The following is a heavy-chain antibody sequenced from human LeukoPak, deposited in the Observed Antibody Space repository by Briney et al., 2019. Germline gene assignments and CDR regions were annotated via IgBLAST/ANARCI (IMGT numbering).Heavy chain of an antibody. Sequence: APVKVSCKASGYTFTSYGISWVRQAPGQGLEWMGWISAYNGNTNYAQKLQGRVTMTTDTSTSTAYKELRSLRSDDTAVYYCARDRTGSLYDLDYWGQGTLVTVSS. CDR3: ARDRTGSLYDLDY. D-gene: IGHD1-1*01. CDR1: GYTFTSYG. CDR2: ISAYNGNT. V-gene: IGHV1-18*01. J-gene: IGHJ4*02.